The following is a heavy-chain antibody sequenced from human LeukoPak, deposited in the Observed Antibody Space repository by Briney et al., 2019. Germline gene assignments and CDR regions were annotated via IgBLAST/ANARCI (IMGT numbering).Heavy chain of an antibody. Sequence: PSETLSLTCTVSGGSISSYYWNWIRQPPGKGLEWIGYIYYSGSTNYNPSLKSRVTTSVDTSKNQFSLKLSSVTAADTAVYYRARECLGYYDRSGLDYWGQGTLVTVSS. V-gene: IGHV4-59*01. J-gene: IGHJ4*02. D-gene: IGHD3-22*01. CDR2: IYYSGST. CDR1: GGSISSYY. CDR3: ARECLGYYDRSGLDY.